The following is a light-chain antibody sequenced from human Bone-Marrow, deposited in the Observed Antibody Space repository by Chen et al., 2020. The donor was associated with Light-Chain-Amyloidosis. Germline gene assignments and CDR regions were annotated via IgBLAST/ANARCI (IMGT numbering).Light chain of an antibody. J-gene: IGKJ3*01. CDR3: QQYYSFPFT. V-gene: IGKV4-1*01. Sequence: DIVMTQAPDSLAVSLGERANINCKSSQSILYDSNNKNSLVWYQQKPGQPPKLLVYWASARESGVPDRFSGSGSGTDFTLTISSLQAEDVAVYYCQQYYSFPFTFGPGTRVDIK. CDR2: WAS. CDR1: QSILYDSNNKNS.